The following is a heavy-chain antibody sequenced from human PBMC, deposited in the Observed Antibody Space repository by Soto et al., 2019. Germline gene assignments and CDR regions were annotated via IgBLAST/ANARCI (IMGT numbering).Heavy chain of an antibody. V-gene: IGHV1-69*12. Sequence: QVQLVQSGAEVKKPGSSVKVSCKASGATFSSYAISWVRQAPGQGLEWMGGIIPIFGTANYAQKFQGRVTITADESTSTAYMELSSLRSEDTAVYYCATHPMATITYYYGTDVWGQGTTVTVSS. CDR3: ATHPMATITYYYGTDV. CDR2: IIPIFGTA. CDR1: GATFSSYA. J-gene: IGHJ6*02. D-gene: IGHD5-12*01.